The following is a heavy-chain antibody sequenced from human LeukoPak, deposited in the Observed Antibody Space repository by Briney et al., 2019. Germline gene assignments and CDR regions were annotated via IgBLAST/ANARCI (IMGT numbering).Heavy chain of an antibody. CDR1: GGSISSSNW. D-gene: IGHD4-23*01. CDR2: IYHSGST. J-gene: IGHJ4*02. CDR3: ARDHLYGGNSGGGWDY. V-gene: IGHV4-4*02. Sequence: SETLSLTCAVSGGSISSSNWWSWVRQPPGMGLEWIGEIYHSGSTNYNPSLKSRVTISVDKSKNQFSLELSSVTAADTAVYYCARDHLYGGNSGGGWDYWGQGTLVTVSS.